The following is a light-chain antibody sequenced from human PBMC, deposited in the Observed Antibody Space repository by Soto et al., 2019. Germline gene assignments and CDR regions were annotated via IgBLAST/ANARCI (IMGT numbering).Light chain of an antibody. CDR3: HQYGRSWT. CDR2: GAS. V-gene: IGKV3-20*01. CDR1: QGVTSNY. J-gene: IGKJ1*01. Sequence: ESALTQAAGIVSLYLGERATLSCRASQGVTSNYLAWYQQKRGQAPRLLMFGASTRATGIPDRFSGSGSGTDFTLTISRLEPEDFAVYYCHQYGRSWTFGQGTKV.